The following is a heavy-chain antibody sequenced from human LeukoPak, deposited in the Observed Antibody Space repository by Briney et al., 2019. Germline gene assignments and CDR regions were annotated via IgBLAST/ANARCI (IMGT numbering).Heavy chain of an antibody. CDR2: IYYSGST. Sequence: SSETLSLTCTVSGGSISSYYWSWIRQPPGKGLEWIGYIYYSGSTNYNPSLKSRVTISVDTSKNQFSLKLSSVTAADTAVYYCARDSPDYWGQGTLVTVSS. J-gene: IGHJ4*02. CDR1: GGSISSYY. V-gene: IGHV4-59*01. CDR3: ARDSPDY.